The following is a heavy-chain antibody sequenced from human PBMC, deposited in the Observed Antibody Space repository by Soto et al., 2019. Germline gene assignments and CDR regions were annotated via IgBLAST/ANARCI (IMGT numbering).Heavy chain of an antibody. D-gene: IGHD4-17*01. CDR2: IYYSGST. CDR3: ATHDYGAYAWFDP. J-gene: IGHJ5*02. Sequence: QLQLQESGPGLVKPSETLSLTCTVSGGSISSSSYYWGWIRQPPGKGLEWIGSIYYSGSTYYNPSLTSRFTISVDTSKNQFSLKLSSVTAADTAVYYCATHDYGAYAWFDPWGQGTLVTVSS. V-gene: IGHV4-39*01. CDR1: GGSISSSSYY.